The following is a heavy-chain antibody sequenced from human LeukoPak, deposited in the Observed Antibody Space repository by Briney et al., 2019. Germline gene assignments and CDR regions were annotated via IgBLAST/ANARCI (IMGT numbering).Heavy chain of an antibody. Sequence: EASVTVSCKASEYTFTGYYIHWVRQAPGQGLEWMGWINPKSGGTNYAQKFQSRVTMTRDTSISTAYMELSRLRSDDTAVYYCAMALKPSYSDSSFDYWGQGTLVTVSS. CDR3: AMALKPSYSDSSFDY. V-gene: IGHV1-2*02. D-gene: IGHD3-22*01. CDR2: INPKSGGT. CDR1: EYTFTGYY. J-gene: IGHJ4*02.